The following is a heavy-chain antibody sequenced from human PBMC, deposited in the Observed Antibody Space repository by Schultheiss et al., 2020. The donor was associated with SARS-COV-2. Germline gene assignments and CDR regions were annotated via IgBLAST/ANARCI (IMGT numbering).Heavy chain of an antibody. V-gene: IGHV4-38-2*01. D-gene: IGHD3-22*01. CDR3: ARGRPPHYYDSIAFDI. J-gene: IGHJ3*02. CDR1: GYSITRGYY. Sequence: SETLSLTCAVSGYSITRGYYWAWIRQPPGKGLEWIGNIYHTGSTYYNPSLRSRVTISVDTSKNQFSLKLSSVTAADTAVYYCARGRPPHYYDSIAFDIWGQGTMVTVSS. CDR2: IYHTGST.